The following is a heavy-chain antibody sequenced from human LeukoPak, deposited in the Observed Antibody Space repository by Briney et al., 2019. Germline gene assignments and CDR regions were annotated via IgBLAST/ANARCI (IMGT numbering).Heavy chain of an antibody. CDR1: GGYISGYY. D-gene: IGHD6-13*01. J-gene: IGHJ3*02. CDR3: VRDEVAAAGRAFDI. V-gene: IGHV4-4*07. CDR2: IYASGST. Sequence: PSETLSLTCTVSGGYISGYYWSWIRQPAGKGLEWIGRIYASGSTNYNPSLKSRVTMSVDTSNNQFSLKLNSVTAADTAVYYCVRDEVAAAGRAFDIWGQGTMVTVSS.